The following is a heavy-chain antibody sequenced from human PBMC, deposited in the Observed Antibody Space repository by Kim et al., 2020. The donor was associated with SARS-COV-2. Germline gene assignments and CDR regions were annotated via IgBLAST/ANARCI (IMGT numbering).Heavy chain of an antibody. V-gene: IGHV4-38-2*02. Sequence: SETLSLTCTVSGYSISSGYYWGWIRQPPGKGLEWIGSIYHSGSTEYNPSLKSRVTISVDTSKNQFSLKLSSVTAADTAVYYCARVGSRTVTEPPDYWGQGTLVTVSS. D-gene: IGHD4-17*01. CDR1: GYSISSGYY. CDR2: IYHSGST. J-gene: IGHJ4*02. CDR3: ARVGSRTVTEPPDY.